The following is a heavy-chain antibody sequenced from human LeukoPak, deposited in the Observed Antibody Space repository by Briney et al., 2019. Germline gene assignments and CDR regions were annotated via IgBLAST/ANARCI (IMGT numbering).Heavy chain of an antibody. CDR1: GFTFSSYS. Sequence: GGSLRLSCAASGFTFSSYSMNWVRQAPGEGLEWVSYISSSSSTIYCADSVKGRFTISRDNAKNSLYLQMNSLRAEDTAVYYCARVRGSYYGYFDYWGQGTLVTVSS. V-gene: IGHV3-48*04. CDR2: ISSSSSTI. J-gene: IGHJ4*02. D-gene: IGHD1-26*01. CDR3: ARVRGSYYGYFDY.